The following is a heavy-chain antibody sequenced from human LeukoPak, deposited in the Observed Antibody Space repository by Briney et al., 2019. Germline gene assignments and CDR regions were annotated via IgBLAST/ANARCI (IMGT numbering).Heavy chain of an antibody. Sequence: SEALSLTCTVSGDSISSGPYFWGWIRQPPGKGLEWLGNIHYTESTYYKSSLRSRVTMSVDTSKNQFSLMLRSVTAADTAMYYCARLDGGQLGHCSSTSCNGAFDIWGQGAMVTFPS. CDR1: GDSISSGPYF. V-gene: IGHV4-39*07. CDR2: IHYTEST. CDR3: ARLDGGQLGHCSSTSCNGAFDI. D-gene: IGHD2-2*01. J-gene: IGHJ3*02.